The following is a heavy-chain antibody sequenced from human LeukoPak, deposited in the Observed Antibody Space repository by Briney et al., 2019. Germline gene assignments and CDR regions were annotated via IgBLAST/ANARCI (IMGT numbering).Heavy chain of an antibody. J-gene: IGHJ4*02. CDR3: VRSAAAGPEPYYFDY. D-gene: IGHD6-13*01. V-gene: IGHV1-69*13. CDR2: IIPIFGTA. Sequence: SVTVSCKASGGTFSSYAISWVRQAPGQGLEWMGGIIPIFGTANYAQKFQGRVTITADESTGTAYMELSSLRSEDTAVYYCVRSAAAGPEPYYFDYWGQGTLVTVSS. CDR1: GGTFSSYA.